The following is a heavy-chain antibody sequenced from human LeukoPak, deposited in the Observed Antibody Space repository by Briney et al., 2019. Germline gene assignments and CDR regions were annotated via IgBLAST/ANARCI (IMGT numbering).Heavy chain of an antibody. V-gene: IGHV4-61*01. D-gene: IGHD1-26*01. CDR3: ASGRGAFDY. CDR1: GGSVSSASYY. J-gene: IGHJ4*02. CDR2: IYYSGTT. Sequence: PSETLSLTCTVSGGSVSSASYYWSWIRQPPGKGLEWIGYIYYSGTTNYNPSLKSRVTISVDTSKNQFSLKLSSVTAADTAVYYCASGRGAFDYWGQGTLVTVSS.